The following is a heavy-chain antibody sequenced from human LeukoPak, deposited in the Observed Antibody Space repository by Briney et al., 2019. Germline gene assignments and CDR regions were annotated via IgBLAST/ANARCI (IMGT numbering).Heavy chain of an antibody. V-gene: IGHV4-39*01. D-gene: IGHD5-18*01. CDR1: GGSISSSSYY. J-gene: IGHJ4*02. CDR3: ATIGCNYELDY. CDR2: IYYSGST. Sequence: SETLSLTCTVSGGSISSSSYYWGWIRQPPGKGLEWIGGIYYSGSTYYNPSLKSRVTISVDTSKNQFSLKLSSVTAADTAVYYCATIGCNYELDYWGQGTLVTVSS.